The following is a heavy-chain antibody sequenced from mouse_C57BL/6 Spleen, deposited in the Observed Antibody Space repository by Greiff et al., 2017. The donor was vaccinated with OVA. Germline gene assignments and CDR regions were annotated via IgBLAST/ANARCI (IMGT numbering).Heavy chain of an antibody. CDR1: GYSITSGYD. Sequence: EVKLMESGPGMVKPSQSLSLTCTVTGYSITSGYDWHWIRHFPGNKLEWMGYISYSGSTNYNPSLKSRIPITHDTSKNHFFLKLNSVTTEDTATYYGARGGDYYGSNYGYFDFWGTGTTVTVSS. CDR3: ARGGDYYGSNYGYFDF. J-gene: IGHJ1*03. D-gene: IGHD1-1*01. V-gene: IGHV3-1*01. CDR2: ISYSGST.